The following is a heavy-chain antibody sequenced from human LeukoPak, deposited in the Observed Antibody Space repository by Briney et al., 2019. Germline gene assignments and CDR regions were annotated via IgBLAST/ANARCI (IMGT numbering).Heavy chain of an antibody. J-gene: IGHJ4*02. CDR2: ISAYNGNT. CDR3: ARDRYYYGSGKVDYFDY. V-gene: IGHV1-18*01. D-gene: IGHD3-10*01. Sequence: GAPVKVSCKASGYTFTSYVISWVRQAPGQGLEWMAWISAYNGNTNYAQKLQGRVTMTTDTSTSTAYMELRSLRSDDTAVYYCARDRYYYGSGKVDYFDYWGQGTLVTVSS. CDR1: GYTFTSYV.